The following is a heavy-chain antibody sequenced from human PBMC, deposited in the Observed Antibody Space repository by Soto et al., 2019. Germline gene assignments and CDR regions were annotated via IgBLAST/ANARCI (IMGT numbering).Heavy chain of an antibody. CDR2: IYYSGST. J-gene: IGHJ3*02. CDR1: SGSMSGYY. D-gene: IGHD3-3*01. V-gene: IGHV4-59*01. Sequence: PSETLSLTCTVSSGSMSGYYWNWIRQPPGKGLEWIGYIYYSGSTNHNPSLKSRVTISVDTSKNQFSLKLSSVTAADTAVYYCARAGDYDFWSGYSNDAFDIWGQGTMVTVSS. CDR3: ARAGDYDFWSGYSNDAFDI.